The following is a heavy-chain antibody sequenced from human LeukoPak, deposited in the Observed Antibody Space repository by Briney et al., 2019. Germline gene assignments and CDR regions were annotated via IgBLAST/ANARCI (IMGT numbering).Heavy chain of an antibody. CDR2: IKQDGSEK. CDR1: GFTFSSYW. Sequence: PGGSLRLSCAASGFTFSSYWMSWVRQAPGKGREWVANIKQDGSEKYYVDSVKGRFTISRDNAKNSLYLQMNSLRAEDTAVYYCAREIGYSYGRYYYYYMDVWGKGTTVTVSS. CDR3: AREIGYSYGRYYYYYMDV. V-gene: IGHV3-7*01. D-gene: IGHD5-18*01. J-gene: IGHJ6*03.